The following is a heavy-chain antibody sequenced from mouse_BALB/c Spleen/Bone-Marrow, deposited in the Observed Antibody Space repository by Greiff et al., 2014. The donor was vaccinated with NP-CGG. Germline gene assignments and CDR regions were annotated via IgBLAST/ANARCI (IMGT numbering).Heavy chain of an antibody. V-gene: IGHV1-54*01. Sequence: LVESGAELVRPGTSVKVSCKASGYAFTNYLIEWVKQRPGQGLEWIGVINPGSGGTNYNEKFKGKATLTADKSSSTAYMQRSSLTADDAAVHFCARRGGNYGWFAYWGQGTLVTVSA. CDR1: GYAFTNYL. CDR3: ARRGGNYGWFAY. D-gene: IGHD2-1*01. CDR2: INPGSGGT. J-gene: IGHJ3*01.